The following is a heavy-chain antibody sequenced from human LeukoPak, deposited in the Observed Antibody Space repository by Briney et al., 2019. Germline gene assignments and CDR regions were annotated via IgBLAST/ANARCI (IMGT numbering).Heavy chain of an antibody. CDR2: IKEDGSDK. J-gene: IGHJ4*02. CDR1: GITFSSYW. Sequence: SGGSLRLSCAASGITFSSYWMSWVRQAPGKGLEWVANIKEDGSDKYYVDSVKGRFTISRDNAKNSLYLQMNSLRVEDTSVYYCARGVGSWGQWGQGTLVTVSS. D-gene: IGHD1-26*01. V-gene: IGHV3-7*01. CDR3: ARGVGSWGQ.